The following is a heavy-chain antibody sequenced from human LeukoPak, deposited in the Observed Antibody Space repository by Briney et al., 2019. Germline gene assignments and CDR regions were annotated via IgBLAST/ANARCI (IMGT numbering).Heavy chain of an antibody. D-gene: IGHD3-10*01. J-gene: IGHJ6*02. Sequence: ASVKVSCKASGGTFSSYAISWVRQAPGQGLEWMGGIIPIFGTANYAQKFQGRVTITADESTSTAYMEMSSLRSEDTAVYYCVCYYYGSGSYWQGMDVWGQGTTVTVSS. CDR3: VCYYYGSGSYWQGMDV. V-gene: IGHV1-69*13. CDR1: GGTFSSYA. CDR2: IIPIFGTA.